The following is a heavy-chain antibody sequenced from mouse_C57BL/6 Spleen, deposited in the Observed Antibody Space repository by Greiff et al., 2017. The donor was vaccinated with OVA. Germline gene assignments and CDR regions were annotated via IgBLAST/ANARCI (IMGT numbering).Heavy chain of an antibody. CDR1: GYSFTGYY. J-gene: IGHJ4*01. CDR2: INPSTGGT. V-gene: IGHV1-42*01. CDR3: ARALRYLKDYYAMDY. D-gene: IGHD1-1*01. Sequence: EVQLQQSGPELVKPGASVKISCKASGYSFTGYYMNWVKQSPEKSLEWIGEINPSTGGTTYNQKFKAKATLTVDKSSSTAYMQLKSLTSEDSAVYYCARALRYLKDYYAMDYWGQGTSVTVSS.